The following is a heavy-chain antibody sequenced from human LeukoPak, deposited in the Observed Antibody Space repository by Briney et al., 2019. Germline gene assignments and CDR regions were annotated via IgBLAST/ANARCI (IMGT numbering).Heavy chain of an antibody. CDR1: GYTFTSYG. D-gene: IGHD5-18*01. CDR3: AILVDTAMVTGDYYGMDV. Sequence: GASVKVSCKASGYTFTSYGISWVRQAPGQGLEWMGWISAYNGNTNYAQKLQGRVTMTTDTSTSTAYMELRSLRSDDTAVYYCAILVDTAMVTGDYYGMDVWGQGTTVTVSS. CDR2: ISAYNGNT. J-gene: IGHJ6*02. V-gene: IGHV1-18*01.